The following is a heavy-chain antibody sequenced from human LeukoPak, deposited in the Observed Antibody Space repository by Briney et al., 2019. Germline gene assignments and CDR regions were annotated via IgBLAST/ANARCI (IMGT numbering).Heavy chain of an antibody. J-gene: IGHJ4*02. CDR3: AKSPGPTVTTIFY. CDR1: GFTFSSYA. Sequence: RGSLRLSCAASGFTFSSYAMSWVRQAPGKGLEWVSAISGSGGSTYYADSVKGRFTISRENSKNTLYLQMNSLRAEDTAVYYWAKSPGPTVTTIFYWGQESLCTVS. D-gene: IGHD4-17*01. V-gene: IGHV3-23*01. CDR2: ISGSGGST.